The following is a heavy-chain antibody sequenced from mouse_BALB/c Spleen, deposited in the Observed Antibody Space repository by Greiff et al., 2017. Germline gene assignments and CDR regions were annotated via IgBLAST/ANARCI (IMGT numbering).Heavy chain of an antibody. CDR3: ARDLTTATKAMDY. CDR2: ISSGGSYT. J-gene: IGHJ4*01. D-gene: IGHD1-2*01. CDR1: GFTFSSYG. V-gene: IGHV5-6*01. Sequence: EVQRVESGGDLVKPGGSLKLSCAASGFTFSSYGMSWVRQTPDKRLEWVATISSGGSYTYYPDSVKGRFTISRDNAKNTLYLQMSSLKSEDTAMYYCARDLTTATKAMDYWGQGTSVTVSS.